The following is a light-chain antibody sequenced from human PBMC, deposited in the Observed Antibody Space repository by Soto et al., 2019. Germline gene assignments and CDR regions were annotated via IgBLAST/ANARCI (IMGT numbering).Light chain of an antibody. CDR3: SSYTSSSTYV. CDR1: GSDIGTFNR. V-gene: IGLV2-18*02. Sequence: LTQPPSVSGSPGQSVTISCTGTGSDIGTFNRVSWYQQPPGTAPKLLIYDVNNRPSGVPDRFSGSKSGNTASLTISGLQAEDEADYYCSSYTSSSTYVFGNGTKVTVL. J-gene: IGLJ1*01. CDR2: DVN.